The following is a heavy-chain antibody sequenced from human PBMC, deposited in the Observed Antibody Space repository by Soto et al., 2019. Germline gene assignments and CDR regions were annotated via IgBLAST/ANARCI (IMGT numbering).Heavy chain of an antibody. Sequence: GGSLRLSCVTSGFTMSNYVMNWVRQAPGKGLEWISAITRTSGTTYYADSVKGRSTVSRDNSKNTLFLHLSNLRADDTATYYCATSSRDRITVFGEVMNPPFVNWFDRWGQGTRGTVS. CDR3: ATSSRDRITVFGEVMNPPFVNWFDR. CDR1: GFTMSNYV. V-gene: IGHV3-23*01. D-gene: IGHD3-3*01. CDR2: ITRTSGTT. J-gene: IGHJ5*02.